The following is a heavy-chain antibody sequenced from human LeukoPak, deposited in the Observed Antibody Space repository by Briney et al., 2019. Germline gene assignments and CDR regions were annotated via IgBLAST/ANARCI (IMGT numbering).Heavy chain of an antibody. Sequence: ETLSLTCAVYGVSFSGYYWSWVRQAPGKGLEWVANIKQDGSEKCYVDSVKGRFTISRDNAKNSLYLQMNSLRAEDTAVYYCARDHSLDVWGQGTTVTVSS. D-gene: IGHD4-11*01. CDR2: IKQDGSEK. V-gene: IGHV3-7*05. J-gene: IGHJ6*02. CDR3: ARDHSLDV. CDR1: GVSFSGYY.